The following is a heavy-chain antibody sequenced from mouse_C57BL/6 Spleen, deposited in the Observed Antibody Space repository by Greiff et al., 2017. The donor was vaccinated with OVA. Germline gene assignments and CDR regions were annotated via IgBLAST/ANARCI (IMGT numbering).Heavy chain of an antibody. Sequence: VKLQESGAELVRPGASVTLSCKASGYTFTDYEMHWVKQTPVHGLEWIGAIDPETGGTAYNQKFKGKAILTADKSSSTAYMELRSLTSEDSAVYYCTRWEGYYFDYWGQGTTLPVSS. V-gene: IGHV1-15*01. CDR1: GYTFTDYE. CDR3: TRWEGYYFDY. CDR2: IDPETGGT. D-gene: IGHD4-1*01. J-gene: IGHJ2*01.